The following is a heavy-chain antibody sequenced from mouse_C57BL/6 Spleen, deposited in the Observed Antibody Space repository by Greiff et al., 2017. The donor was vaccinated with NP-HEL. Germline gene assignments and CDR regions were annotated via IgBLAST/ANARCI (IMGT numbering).Heavy chain of an antibody. CDR1: GYTFTSYW. V-gene: IGHV1-50*01. CDR3: ARTLPPLFTTVVMDY. J-gene: IGHJ4*01. CDR2: IDPSDSYT. D-gene: IGHD1-1*01. Sequence: QVHVKQPGAELVKPGASVKLSCKASGYTFTSYWMQWVKQRPGQGLEWIGEIDPSDSYTNYKQKFKGKATLTVDTSSSTAYMQLSSLTSEDSAVYYCARTLPPLFTTVVMDYWGQGTSVTVSS.